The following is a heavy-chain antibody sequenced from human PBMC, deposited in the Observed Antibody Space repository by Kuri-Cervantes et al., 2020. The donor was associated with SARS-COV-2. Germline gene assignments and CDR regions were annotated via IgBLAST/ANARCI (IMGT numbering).Heavy chain of an antibody. CDR2: IRYDGSNK. Sequence: GESLKISCAASGFTFSSYGMHWVRQAPGKGLEWVAFIRYDGSNKYYADSVKDRFTISRDNSKNTLYLQMNSLRAEDTAVYYCARDFSSSGGFDYWGQGTLVTVSS. J-gene: IGHJ4*02. V-gene: IGHV3-30*02. CDR1: GFTFSSYG. D-gene: IGHD6-6*01. CDR3: ARDFSSSGGFDY.